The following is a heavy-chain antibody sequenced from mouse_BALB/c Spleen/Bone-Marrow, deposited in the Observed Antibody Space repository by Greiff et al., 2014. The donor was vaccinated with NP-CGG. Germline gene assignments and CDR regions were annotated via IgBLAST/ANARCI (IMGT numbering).Heavy chain of an antibody. CDR2: INPNNGVT. D-gene: IGHD3-3*01. V-gene: IGHV1-18*01. CDR3: ARWGWDFATGY. CDR1: GYTFTEYS. Sequence: EVQFQQSGPELVKPGASVKISCKTSGYTFTEYSMHWVKQSHGKSLEWIGGINPNNGVTSYNQKFKDKATLTVDKSSNTAYMELRSLTPEDSAVYFCARWGWDFATGYWGQGTSVTVSS. J-gene: IGHJ4*01.